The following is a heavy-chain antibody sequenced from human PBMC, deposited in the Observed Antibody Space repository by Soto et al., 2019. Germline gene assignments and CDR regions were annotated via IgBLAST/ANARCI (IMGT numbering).Heavy chain of an antibody. Sequence: GGSLRLSCAASRFTFSNYWMTWVRQAPGKGLEWVANIKQDGSEKCYVDSVKGRFTVSRDNGKNSLYLQMNSLRVEDTAVYYCARERGSKSMDVWGQGATVTVSS. J-gene: IGHJ6*02. D-gene: IGHD2-15*01. CDR3: ARERGSKSMDV. V-gene: IGHV3-7*03. CDR2: IKQDGSEK. CDR1: RFTFSNYW.